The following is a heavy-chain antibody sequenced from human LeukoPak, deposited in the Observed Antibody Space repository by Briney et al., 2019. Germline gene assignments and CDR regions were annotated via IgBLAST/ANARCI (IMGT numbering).Heavy chain of an antibody. CDR1: GFTFSSCS. CDR3: AREYYGSGSYPFDY. J-gene: IGHJ4*02. Sequence: GGSLRLSCAASGFTFSSCSMNWVRQAPGKGLEWVSSISSSSSYIYYADSVKGRFTISRDNAKNSLYLQMNSLRAEDTAVYYCAREYYGSGSYPFDYWGQGTLVTVSS. CDR2: ISSSSSYI. D-gene: IGHD3-10*01. V-gene: IGHV3-21*01.